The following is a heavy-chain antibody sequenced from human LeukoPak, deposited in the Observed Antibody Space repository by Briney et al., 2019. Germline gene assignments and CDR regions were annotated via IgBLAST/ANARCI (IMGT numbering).Heavy chain of an antibody. Sequence: SETLSLTCAVYGGSFSGYYWNWIRQPPGKGLEWIGSIYYSGSTNYNPSLKSRVTISVDTSKNQFSLKLSSVTAADTAVYYCARDQKRITIFGVVKPSWYFDLWGRGTLVTVSS. V-gene: IGHV4-59*01. CDR3: ARDQKRITIFGVVKPSWYFDL. J-gene: IGHJ2*01. CDR2: IYYSGST. CDR1: GGSFSGYY. D-gene: IGHD3-3*01.